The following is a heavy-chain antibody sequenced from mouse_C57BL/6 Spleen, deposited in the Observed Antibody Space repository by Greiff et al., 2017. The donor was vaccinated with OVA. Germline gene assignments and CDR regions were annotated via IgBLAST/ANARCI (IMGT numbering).Heavy chain of an antibody. V-gene: IGHV5-6*01. D-gene: IGHD1-3*01. CDR3: ARHPRLRGAMDY. Sequence: EVMLVESGGDLVKPGGSLKLSCAASGFTFSSYCMSWVRQTPDKRLEWVATISSGGSYTYYPDSVKGRFTISRDNANNTLYLQMSSLKSEDTAMYYCARHPRLRGAMDYWGQGTSVTVSS. J-gene: IGHJ4*01. CDR1: GFTFSSYC. CDR2: ISSGGSYT.